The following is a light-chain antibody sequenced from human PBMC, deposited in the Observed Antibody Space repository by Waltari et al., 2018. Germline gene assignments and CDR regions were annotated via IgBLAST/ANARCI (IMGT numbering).Light chain of an antibody. CDR1: QCVLNRSTNRHY. J-gene: IGKJ4*01. V-gene: IGKV4-1*01. Sequence: DIVMTQSPDSLAVSLGERANIHCKSSQCVLNRSTNRHYIAWYQQKVGHPPKLLIYWASTREFGVPDRFSGSGSGTDFTLTISDLQAEDVAVYFCQQCYDVPLSFGGGTKVEIK. CDR3: QQCYDVPLS. CDR2: WAS.